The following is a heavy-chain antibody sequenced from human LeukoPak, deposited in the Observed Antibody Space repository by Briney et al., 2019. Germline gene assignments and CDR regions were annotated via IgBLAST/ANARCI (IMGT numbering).Heavy chain of an antibody. CDR1: GYSFTSHW. CDR2: IYPRDSNT. D-gene: IGHD6-13*01. V-gene: IGHV5-51*01. Sequence: GESLKISCKGSGYGSGYSFTSHWIAWVRQMPGKGLEWMGIIYPRDSNTIYSPSFQGQVTISVDTSINTAYLQWSSLKASDTAMYYCAIGRGGQQLRDYWGQGTLVTVSS. J-gene: IGHJ4*02. CDR3: AIGRGGQQLRDY.